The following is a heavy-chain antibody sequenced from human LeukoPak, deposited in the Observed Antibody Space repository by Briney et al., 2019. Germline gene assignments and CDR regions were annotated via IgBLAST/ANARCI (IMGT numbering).Heavy chain of an antibody. CDR2: ISYDGSNK. CDR1: GFTFSSYG. V-gene: IGHV3-30*18. J-gene: IGHJ4*02. CDR3: AKDHYYDSSGYYRAVDY. D-gene: IGHD3-22*01. Sequence: PGRSLRLSCAASGFTFSSYGMHWVRQAPGKGLEWVAVISYDGSNKYYADSVKGRFTISRDNSKNTLYLQMNSLRAEDTAVCYCAKDHYYDSSGYYRAVDYWGQGTLVTVSS.